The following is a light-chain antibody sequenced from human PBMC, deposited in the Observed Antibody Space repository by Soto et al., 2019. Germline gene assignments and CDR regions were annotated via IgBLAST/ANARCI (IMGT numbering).Light chain of an antibody. CDR3: MQSTQLPPT. CDR1: LTLLHITGETL. Sequence: TQTPRYMSVVPCQASYISCNADLTLLHITGETLLFWYLQKPGQSPQLLIYEVSTRVSGVPDRFSGSGSGTDFTLEISRVETDDVGMYYCMQSTQLPPTFGQGTRLEIK. J-gene: IGKJ5*01. CDR2: EVS. V-gene: IGKV2D-29*02.